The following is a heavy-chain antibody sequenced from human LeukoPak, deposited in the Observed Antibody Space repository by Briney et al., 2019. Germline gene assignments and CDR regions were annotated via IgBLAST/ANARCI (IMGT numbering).Heavy chain of an antibody. J-gene: IGHJ5*02. V-gene: IGHV1-46*01. Sequence: VASVKVSCKASGYTFTSYYMHWVRQAPGQGLEWMGIINPSGGSTSYAQKFQGRVTMTRDMSTSTVYMELSSLRSEDTAVYYCARLLRVGYCSTTTCNWFDPWGQGTLVTVSS. CDR3: ARLLRVGYCSTTTCNWFDP. CDR2: INPSGGST. D-gene: IGHD2-2*03. CDR1: GYTFTSYY.